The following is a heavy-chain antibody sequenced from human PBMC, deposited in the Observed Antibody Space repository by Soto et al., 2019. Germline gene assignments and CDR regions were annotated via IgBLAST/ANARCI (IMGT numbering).Heavy chain of an antibody. J-gene: IGHJ5*02. D-gene: IGHD6-13*01. V-gene: IGHV1-18*01. CDR3: ARAGGNWGYSSSWP. CDR1: GYTFTSYG. Sequence: QVQLVQSGAEVKKPGASVKVSCKASGYTFTSYGISWVRQAPGQGLEWMGWISAYNGNTNYAQKLQGRVTMTTDTSTSTASMELRSLRSVDTAVYYCARAGGNWGYSSSWPWCKGTLVTVSS. CDR2: ISAYNGNT.